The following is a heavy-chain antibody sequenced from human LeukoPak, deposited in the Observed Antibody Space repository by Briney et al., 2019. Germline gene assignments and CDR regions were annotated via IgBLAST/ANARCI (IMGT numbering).Heavy chain of an antibody. CDR1: GFTFSSYS. J-gene: IGHJ4*02. CDR3: AKVPSTGLFQNYFDY. V-gene: IGHV3-30*04. Sequence: GGSLRLSCTASGFTFSSYSIHWVRQAPGKGLAWVALISFDGKKTDYADSVKGRFTFSRDNSKNTLYLQMNSLRAEDTAVYYCAKVPSTGLFQNYFDYWGQGTLVTVSS. D-gene: IGHD3-22*01. CDR2: ISFDGKKT.